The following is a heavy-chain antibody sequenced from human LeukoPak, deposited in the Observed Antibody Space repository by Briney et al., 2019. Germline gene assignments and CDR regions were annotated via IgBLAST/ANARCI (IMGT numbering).Heavy chain of an antibody. CDR2: IKQDGSEK. V-gene: IGHV3-7*01. CDR3: ARAPATNEWRCMDY. Sequence: GGSLRLSCSASGFTFSNYWMGWVRQAPGKGLEWVANIKQDGSEKRYVDPVKGRFTISRDNAKNSLYLQMNSLRAEDTAVYYCARAPATNEWRCMDYWGQGTLVTVSS. D-gene: IGHD2-8*02. J-gene: IGHJ4*02. CDR1: GFTFSNYW.